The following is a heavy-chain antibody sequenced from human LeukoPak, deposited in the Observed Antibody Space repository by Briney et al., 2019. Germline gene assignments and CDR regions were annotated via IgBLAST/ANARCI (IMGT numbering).Heavy chain of an antibody. Sequence: PGGSLRLSCAASGFTFSSYWMHWVRQAPGKGLVWVSRISTDGSSTSYADSVKGRFTISRDNSKNTLYLQMNSLRAEDTAVYYCAKDHRTYYYGSGSLDYWGQGTLVTVSS. J-gene: IGHJ4*02. V-gene: IGHV3-74*01. CDR2: ISTDGSST. D-gene: IGHD3-10*01. CDR1: GFTFSSYW. CDR3: AKDHRTYYYGSGSLDY.